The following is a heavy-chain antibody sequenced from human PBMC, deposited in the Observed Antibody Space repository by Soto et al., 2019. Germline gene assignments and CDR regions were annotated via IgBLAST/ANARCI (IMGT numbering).Heavy chain of an antibody. CDR3: ARMASFYCSGGSCYPTYGMDV. D-gene: IGHD2-15*01. CDR1: GFTFSSYD. J-gene: IGHJ6*02. Sequence: QVQLVESGGGVVQPGRSLRLSCAASGFTFSSYDMHWVRQAPGKVLEWVAVISYDGSNKYYADSVKGRFTISRDNSKNTLYLQMNSLRAEDTAVYYCARMASFYCSGGSCYPTYGMDVWGQGTTVTVSS. V-gene: IGHV3-30-3*01. CDR2: ISYDGSNK.